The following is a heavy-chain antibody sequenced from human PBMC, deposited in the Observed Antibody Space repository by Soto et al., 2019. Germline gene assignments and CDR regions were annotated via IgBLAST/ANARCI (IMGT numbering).Heavy chain of an antibody. Sequence: QVQLVQSGAEVKKPGSSVKVSCKASGGTFSSYAISWVRQAPGQGLEWMGGIIPIFGTANYAQKFQGRVTITADESTSTAYMELSSLRVEDTAVYYCARKVRGTTVVTRRDYYGMDVWGQGTTVTVSS. J-gene: IGHJ6*02. D-gene: IGHD4-17*01. CDR3: ARKVRGTTVVTRRDYYGMDV. CDR1: GGTFSSYA. CDR2: IIPIFGTA. V-gene: IGHV1-69*01.